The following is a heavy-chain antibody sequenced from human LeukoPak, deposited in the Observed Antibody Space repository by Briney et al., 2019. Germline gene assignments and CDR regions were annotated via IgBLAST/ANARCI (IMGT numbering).Heavy chain of an antibody. D-gene: IGHD5-18*01. CDR2: IRYDGSNK. Sequence: GGSLRLSCAASGFTFSSYGMHWVRQAPGKGLEWVAFIRYDGSNKYYADSVKGRLTISRDNSKNTLYLQMNSLRAENTAVYYCAKNRGYSYGMDVWGQGTTVTVSS. CDR3: AKNRGYSYGMDV. V-gene: IGHV3-30*02. J-gene: IGHJ6*02. CDR1: GFTFSSYG.